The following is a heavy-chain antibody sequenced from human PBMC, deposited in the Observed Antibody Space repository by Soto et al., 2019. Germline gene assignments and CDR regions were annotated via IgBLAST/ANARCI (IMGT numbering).Heavy chain of an antibody. CDR2: AYYRSRWYS. J-gene: IGHJ6*02. Sequence: SETLSLTCVVSGDTVSSNSVALNWVRQSPSRGLEWLGRAYYRSRWYSDYAVSVRSRIDINADTSKNQVSLQLNSVTPEDTAVYYCARSEEDSDYYYYGMDVWGQGTTVTVSS. CDR1: GDTVSSNSVA. CDR3: ARSEEDSDYYYYGMDV. V-gene: IGHV6-1*01. D-gene: IGHD2-15*01.